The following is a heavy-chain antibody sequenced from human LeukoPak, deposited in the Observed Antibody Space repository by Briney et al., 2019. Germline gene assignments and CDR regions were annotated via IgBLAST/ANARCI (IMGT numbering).Heavy chain of an antibody. V-gene: IGHV4-39*07. CDR1: GGSISSSSYY. D-gene: IGHD1-26*01. Sequence: SETLSLTCTVSGGSISSSSYYWGWIRQPPGKGLEWIGSIYYSGSTYYNPSLKSRVTISVDTSKNQFSLKLSSVTAADTAVYYCARGLEKWELPSRWGQGTLVTVSS. J-gene: IGHJ4*02. CDR2: IYYSGST. CDR3: ARGLEKWELPSR.